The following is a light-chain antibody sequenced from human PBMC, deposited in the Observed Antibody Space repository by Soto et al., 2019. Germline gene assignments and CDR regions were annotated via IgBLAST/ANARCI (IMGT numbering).Light chain of an antibody. CDR3: QQYNNWPPKQYT. CDR1: KSVSSN. V-gene: IGKV3-15*01. Sequence: EIVMTQSPATLSVSPGERATLSCRPSKSVSSNLAWYQHKPGQAPRLLIYGASTRATGIPARFSASGSGTEFSLTISSLQSEDFAVYYCQQYNNWPPKQYTFGQGTKLEIK. CDR2: GAS. J-gene: IGKJ2*01.